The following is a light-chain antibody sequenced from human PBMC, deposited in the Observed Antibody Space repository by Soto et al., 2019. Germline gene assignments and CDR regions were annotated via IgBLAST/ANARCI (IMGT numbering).Light chain of an antibody. J-gene: IGKJ4*01. CDR1: QSVLYSSSNKNY. CDR2: WAS. V-gene: IGKV4-1*01. Sequence: DIVMTQSPDSLAVSLGERATINCKSSQSVLYSSSNKNYLAWYQQKPGQPSKLLIYWASTRESGVPARFSGSGSGTDFTLTISSLQADDVAVYYCQQYYNSTLTFGGGTKVELK. CDR3: QQYYNSTLT.